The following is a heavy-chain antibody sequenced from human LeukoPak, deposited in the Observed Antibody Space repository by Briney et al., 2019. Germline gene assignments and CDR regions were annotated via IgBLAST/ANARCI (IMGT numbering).Heavy chain of an antibody. CDR2: ISAYNGNT. CDR3: ARDSYGDYGDDAFDI. J-gene: IGHJ3*02. Sequence: GASVKVSCKASGYTFTSYGISWVRQAPGQGLEWMGWISAYNGNTNYVQKLQGRVTMTTDTSTSTAYMELRSLRSDDTAVYYCARDSYGDYGDDAFDIWGQGTMVTVSS. D-gene: IGHD4-17*01. CDR1: GYTFTSYG. V-gene: IGHV1-18*01.